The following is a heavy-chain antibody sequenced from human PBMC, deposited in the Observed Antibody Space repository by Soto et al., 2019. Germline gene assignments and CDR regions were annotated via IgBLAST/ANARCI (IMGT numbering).Heavy chain of an antibody. Sequence: GESLKISCKGSGYSFTSYWIGWVRQMPGKGLECMGIIYPGDSDTRYSPSFQGQVTISADKSISTAYLQWSSLRYEDTAVYYCARARTMFGVQMGGFDMWGQGTQVTVSS. J-gene: IGHJ3*02. D-gene: IGHD3-3*01. CDR1: GYSFTSYW. CDR2: IYPGDSDT. V-gene: IGHV5-51*01. CDR3: ARARTMFGVQMGGFDM.